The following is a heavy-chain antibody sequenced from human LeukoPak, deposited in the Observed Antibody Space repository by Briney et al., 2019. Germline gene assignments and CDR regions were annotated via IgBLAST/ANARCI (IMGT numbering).Heavy chain of an antibody. J-gene: IGHJ4*02. Sequence: GGSLRLSCAASGFTFSSYGMHWVRQAPGKGLEWVAVILYDGSEKYYADSVKGRFTISRDNAKNTLYLQMNSLRAEDTAVYYCARDEVWFGTIDYWGQGTLVIVSS. CDR1: GFTFSSYG. CDR2: ILYDGSEK. D-gene: IGHD3-10*01. CDR3: ARDEVWFGTIDY. V-gene: IGHV3-30*03.